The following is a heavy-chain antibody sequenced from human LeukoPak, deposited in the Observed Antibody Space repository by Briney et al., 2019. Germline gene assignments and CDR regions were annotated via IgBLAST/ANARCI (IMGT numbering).Heavy chain of an antibody. CDR3: ARGPGPDIVVVPAAPRGAFDI. D-gene: IGHD2-2*01. J-gene: IGHJ3*02. CDR1: GGSFSGYY. Sequence: SETLSLTCAVYGGSFSGYYWSWIRQPPGKGLEWIGEINHSGSTNYNPSLKSRVTISVDTSKNQFSLKLSSVTAADTAVYYCARGPGPDIVVVPAAPRGAFDIRGQGTMVTVSS. V-gene: IGHV4-34*01. CDR2: INHSGST.